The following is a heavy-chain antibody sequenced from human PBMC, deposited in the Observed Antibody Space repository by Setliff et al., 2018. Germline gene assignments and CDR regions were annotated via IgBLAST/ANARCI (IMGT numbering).Heavy chain of an antibody. V-gene: IGHV4-34*01. CDR3: ARGWGSGWSKEGAFDI. CDR1: GGSFSGYY. CDR2: INHSGST. Sequence: SETLSLTCAVYGGSFSGYYWSWLRQPPGKGLEWIGEINHSGSTNYNPPLKSRVTISVDTSKNQFSLKLSSVTAADTAVYYCARGWGSGWSKEGAFDIWGQGTMVTVSS. D-gene: IGHD6-19*01. J-gene: IGHJ3*02.